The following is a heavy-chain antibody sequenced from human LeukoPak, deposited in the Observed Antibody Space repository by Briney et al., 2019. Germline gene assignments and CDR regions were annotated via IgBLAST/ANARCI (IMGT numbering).Heavy chain of an antibody. J-gene: IGHJ4*02. CDR3: ATQYYYDSSGYYYFDY. V-gene: IGHV4-34*01. Sequence: PSETLSLTCAVYGGSFSGYHWSWIRQPPGKGLEWIGEINHSGSTNYNPSLKSRVTISVDTSKNQFSLKLSSVTAADTSVYYCATQYYYDSSGYYYFDYWGQGTLVTVSS. CDR1: GGSFSGYH. D-gene: IGHD3-22*01. CDR2: INHSGST.